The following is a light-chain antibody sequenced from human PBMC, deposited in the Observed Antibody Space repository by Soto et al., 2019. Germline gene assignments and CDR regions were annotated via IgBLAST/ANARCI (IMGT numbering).Light chain of an antibody. CDR1: QSVSSSY. CDR2: GAS. V-gene: IGKV3-20*01. CDR3: QQYGSSLWT. Sequence: EIVLTQSPGTLSLSPGERATLSCRASQSVSSSYLAWYQQKPGQAPRLLIYGASSKATGIPDRFSGSGSGPDFTLTISRLEPEDFAVYYCQQYGSSLWTFGQGTKGEIK. J-gene: IGKJ1*01.